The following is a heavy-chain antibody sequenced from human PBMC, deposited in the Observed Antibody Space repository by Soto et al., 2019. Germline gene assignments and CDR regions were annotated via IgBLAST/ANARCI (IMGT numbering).Heavy chain of an antibody. CDR3: AKGRGTITRYCGMVV. D-gene: IGHD1-7*01. CDR2: ISGSGGST. V-gene: IGHV3-23*01. J-gene: IGHJ6*02. Sequence: EVQLLESGGGLVQPGGSLRLFCAASGFTFSSYAMSWVRQAPGKGLEWVSAISGSGGSTFYADSVKGRFTISRDNSNNTVYLQMNSLRAEDTAIYFCAKGRGTITRYCGMVVWGQGTTVTVSS. CDR1: GFTFSSYA.